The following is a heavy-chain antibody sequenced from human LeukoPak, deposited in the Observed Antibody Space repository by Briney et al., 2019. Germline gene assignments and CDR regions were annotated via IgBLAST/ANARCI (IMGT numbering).Heavy chain of an antibody. CDR3: VRDLGYYDSSGYPTHFDY. V-gene: IGHV1-46*01. J-gene: IGHJ4*02. CDR2: INPGGGST. Sequence: ASVKVSCKASGYTFTSYFIHWVRQAPGQGLEWMGIINPGGGSTSYTQKFRDRVTMTKDKSTSTVNMELSSLRSEDTAVYYCVRDLGYYDSSGYPTHFDYWGQGTLVTVSS. CDR1: GYTFTSYF. D-gene: IGHD3-22*01.